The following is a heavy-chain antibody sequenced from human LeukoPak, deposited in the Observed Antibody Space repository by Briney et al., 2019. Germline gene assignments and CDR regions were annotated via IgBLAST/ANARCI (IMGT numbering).Heavy chain of an antibody. CDR2: ISFDGRNE. V-gene: IGHV3-30*18. CDR3: AKARGSFGASYYYMDD. J-gene: IGHJ6*03. D-gene: IGHD3-3*01. Sequence: WGSLSLSCTASGFTFNTYGIHWVRQAPGKGLEWVAVISFDGRNEYYGDSVKGRFIISRDNFENTVYLQMNSLRAEDTAVYYCAKARGSFGASYYYMDDWGKGTTVTVSS. CDR1: GFTFNTYG.